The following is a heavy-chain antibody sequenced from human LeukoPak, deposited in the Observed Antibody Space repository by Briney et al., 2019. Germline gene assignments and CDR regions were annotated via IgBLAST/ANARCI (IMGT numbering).Heavy chain of an antibody. CDR3: AKDLHYYDSSGYYSYYFDY. J-gene: IGHJ4*02. Sequence: GGSLRLSCAASGFTFSSYGMHRVRQAPGKGLEWVAVISYDGSNKYYADSVKGRFTISRDNSKNTLYLQMNSLRAEDTAVYYCAKDLHYYDSSGYYSYYFDYWGQGTLVTVSS. D-gene: IGHD3-22*01. V-gene: IGHV3-30*18. CDR2: ISYDGSNK. CDR1: GFTFSSYG.